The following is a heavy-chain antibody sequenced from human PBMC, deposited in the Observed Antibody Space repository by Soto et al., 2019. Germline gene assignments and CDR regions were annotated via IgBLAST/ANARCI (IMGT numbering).Heavy chain of an antibody. CDR1: GYSFTSYW. J-gene: IGHJ5*02. D-gene: IGHD3-9*01. CDR3: ARGKYYDILTGYYRPDNWFDP. Sequence: GESLKISCKGSGYSFTSYWIGWVRQMPGKGLEWMGIIYPGDSDTRYSPSFQGQVTISADKSISTAYLQWSSLKASDTAMYYWARGKYYDILTGYYRPDNWFDPWGQGTLVTVSS. CDR2: IYPGDSDT. V-gene: IGHV5-51*01.